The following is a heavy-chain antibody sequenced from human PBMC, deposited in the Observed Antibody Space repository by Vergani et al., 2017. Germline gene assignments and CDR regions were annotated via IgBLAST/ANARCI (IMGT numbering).Heavy chain of an antibody. Sequence: VQLVESGGGLVQPGRSLRLSCAASGFTFNQYGMHWVRQAPGKGLEWVAVTWYDGNNKQYADSVKGRFTISRDNSKSTMYLQMNSLRDEDTGVYYCARDLLLLYNRFDPWGQGTLVTVSS. CDR2: TWYDGNNK. D-gene: IGHD1-14*01. CDR1: GFTFNQYG. CDR3: ARDLLLLYNRFDP. V-gene: IGHV3-33*01. J-gene: IGHJ5*02.